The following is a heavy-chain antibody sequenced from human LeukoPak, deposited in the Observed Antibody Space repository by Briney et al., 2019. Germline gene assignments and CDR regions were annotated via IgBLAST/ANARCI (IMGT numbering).Heavy chain of an antibody. CDR1: GGSISSSSYY. D-gene: IGHD3-22*01. CDR2: IYYSGST. V-gene: IGHV4-39*01. J-gene: IGHJ5*01. CDR3: ARCKKNYYDSSGYHGDWFDS. Sequence: AETLSLTGTVSGGSISSSSYYWGWIHQPPGRGLEWIGSIYYSGSTYYNPSLKSRVTISVDTSKNQFSLNLSSVTAADTAVYYCARCKKNYYDSSGYHGDWFDSWGQGTLVTVSS.